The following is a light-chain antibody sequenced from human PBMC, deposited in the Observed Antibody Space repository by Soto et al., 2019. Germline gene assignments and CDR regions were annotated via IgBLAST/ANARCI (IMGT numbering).Light chain of an antibody. Sequence: DIQMTQSPSTLSASVGDRVTITCRCSQSISSWLAWYQQKPGQAPNLLIYKASSLEGGVPSRFSGSGFGTEFTLTITSLQPDDFATYYCHQYNSYSTFGPATFGQGTKVDIK. CDR2: KAS. J-gene: IGKJ1*01. CDR1: QSISSW. V-gene: IGKV1-5*03. CDR3: HQYNSYSTFGPAT.